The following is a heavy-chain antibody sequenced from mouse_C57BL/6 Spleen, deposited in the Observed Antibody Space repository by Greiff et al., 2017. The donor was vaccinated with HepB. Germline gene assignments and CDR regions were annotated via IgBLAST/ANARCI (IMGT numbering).Heavy chain of an antibody. CDR2: IYPGDGDT. Sequence: QVQLKESGAELVKPGASVKISCKASGYAFSSYWMNWVKQRPGKGLEWIGQIYPGDGDTNYNGKFKGKATLTADKSSSTAYMQLSSLTSEDSAVYFCARGEARYFDVWGTGTTVTVSS. J-gene: IGHJ1*03. CDR1: GYAFSSYW. V-gene: IGHV1-80*01. CDR3: ARGEARYFDV.